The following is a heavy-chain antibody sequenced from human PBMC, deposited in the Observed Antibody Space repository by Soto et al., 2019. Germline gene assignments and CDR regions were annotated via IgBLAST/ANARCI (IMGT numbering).Heavy chain of an antibody. CDR2: INPGNGNT. CDR1: GYTFSNFA. D-gene: IGHD3-10*01. Sequence: ASVKVSCKASGYTFSNFAMHWVRQAPGQSFEWMGWINPGNGNTKYSQTFQGRVTITRDTSASTAYMELSSLRPEDTAVYYCARAVARGVRTIYYYYGMDVWGQGTTVTVSS. V-gene: IGHV1-3*01. J-gene: IGHJ6*02. CDR3: ARAVARGVRTIYYYYGMDV.